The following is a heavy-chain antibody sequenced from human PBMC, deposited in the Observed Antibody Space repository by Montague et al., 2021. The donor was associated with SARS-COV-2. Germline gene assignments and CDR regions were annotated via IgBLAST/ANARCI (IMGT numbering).Heavy chain of an antibody. CDR2: VHYTATT. V-gene: IGHV4-39*01. J-gene: IGHJ3*02. CDR3: ARHRANAGSFDI. Sequence: SETLSLTCTVSGGSITVSRYNWGWIRQPTGKGLEWIGSVHYTATTSYYASLKSRLTISVDTSENQFSLKMTSVTASDTAVYYCARHRANAGSFDIWGQGTMVTVSS. D-gene: IGHD1-1*01. CDR1: GGSITVSRYN.